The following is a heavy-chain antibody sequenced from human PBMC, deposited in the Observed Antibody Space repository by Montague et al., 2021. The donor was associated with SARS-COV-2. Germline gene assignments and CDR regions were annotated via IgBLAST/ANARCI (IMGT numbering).Heavy chain of an antibody. Sequence: SETLSLTCSVSGYSISSGYYWGWIRQPPGKGLEWVGCISYIGKTYYSPSLKSQLTISLDSSKNQFSLQARSVTAADTAVYYCVGVLDNSVRDYWGQGTLVTVSS. CDR1: GYSISSGYY. D-gene: IGHD3/OR15-3a*01. V-gene: IGHV4-38-2*02. CDR2: ISYIGKT. J-gene: IGHJ4*02. CDR3: VGVLDNSVRDY.